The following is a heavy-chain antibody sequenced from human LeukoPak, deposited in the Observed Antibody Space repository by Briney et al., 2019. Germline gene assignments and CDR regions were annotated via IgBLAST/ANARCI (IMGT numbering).Heavy chain of an antibody. Sequence: SETLSLTCTVSGGSISSHYLNWIRQPPGRGLEWIGYIYYNGNSNYNPSLKGRVTMSLDTSKNQFSLKLSSVTAADTAVYYCARDRGSGTYYDAFDVWGQGTLVTVSS. CDR3: ARDRGSGTYYDAFDV. CDR2: IYYNGNS. CDR1: GGSISSHY. J-gene: IGHJ3*01. V-gene: IGHV4-59*11. D-gene: IGHD1-26*01.